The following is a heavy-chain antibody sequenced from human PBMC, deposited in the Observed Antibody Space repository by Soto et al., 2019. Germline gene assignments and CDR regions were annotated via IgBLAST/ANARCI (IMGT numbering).Heavy chain of an antibody. J-gene: IGHJ6*02. D-gene: IGHD3-22*01. CDR2: IIPIFGTA. V-gene: IGHV1-69*12. Sequence: QVQLVQSGAEVKKPGSSVKVSCKASGATFSSYAISWVRQAPGQGLEWMGGIIPIFGTADYAQKFQGRVTITAGESTRTAYMELSSLRSEDTAVYYCAVTMTNYYYYGMDVWGQGTTVTVSS. CDR1: GATFSSYA. CDR3: AVTMTNYYYYGMDV.